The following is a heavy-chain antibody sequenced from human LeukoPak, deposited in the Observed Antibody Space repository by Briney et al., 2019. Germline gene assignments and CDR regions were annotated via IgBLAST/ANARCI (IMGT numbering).Heavy chain of an antibody. Sequence: ASVKVSCKTSGYTFTSYDINWVRQAPGQGLEWMGWMNPNTGIPGYAQKFQGRVTMTRDTSISTTYMELSNLRSEDTAVYYCTRRGPTPRTFEYWGQGTLVTVSS. CDR2: MNPNTGIP. CDR3: TRRGPTPRTFEY. CDR1: GYTFTSYD. V-gene: IGHV1-8*01. J-gene: IGHJ4*02.